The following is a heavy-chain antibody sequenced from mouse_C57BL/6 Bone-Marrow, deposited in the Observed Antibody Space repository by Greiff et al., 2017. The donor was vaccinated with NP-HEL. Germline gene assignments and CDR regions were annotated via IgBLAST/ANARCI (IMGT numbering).Heavy chain of an antibody. CDR1: GFTFSSYG. CDR3: ARHETGAWFAY. J-gene: IGHJ3*01. CDR2: ISSGGSYT. Sequence: EVMLVESGGDLVKPGGSLKLSCAASGFTFSSYGMSWVRQTPDKRLEWVATISSGGSYTYYPDSVKGRFTISRDNAKNTLYLQMSSLKSEDTAMYYCARHETGAWFAYWGQGTLVTVSA. D-gene: IGHD1-1*02. V-gene: IGHV5-6*01.